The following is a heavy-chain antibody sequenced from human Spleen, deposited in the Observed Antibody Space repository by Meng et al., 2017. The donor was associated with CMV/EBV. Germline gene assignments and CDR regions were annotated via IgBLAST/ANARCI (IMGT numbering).Heavy chain of an antibody. J-gene: IGHJ4*02. Sequence: CAVYGGSFSDSYWTWIRQPPGKGLEWIGEIDHSGSTTYNSSLKSRVTISVDTSKNQFSLKVSSVTAADTAVYYCARRSRYYSGSHIDYWGQGALVTVSS. CDR1: GGSFSDSY. D-gene: IGHD6-19*01. CDR3: ARRSRYYSGSHIDY. CDR2: IDHSGST. V-gene: IGHV4-34*01.